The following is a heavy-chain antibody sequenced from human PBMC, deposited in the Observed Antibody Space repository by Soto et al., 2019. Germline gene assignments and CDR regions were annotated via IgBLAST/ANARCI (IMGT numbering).Heavy chain of an antibody. CDR1: GFTFSSYG. V-gene: IGHV3-33*01. CDR2: IWYDGSNK. D-gene: IGHD1-26*01. CDR3: AREMAQEGAAIFDY. J-gene: IGHJ4*02. Sequence: QVQLVESGGGVVQPGRSLRLSCAASGFTFSSYGMHWVRQAPGKGLEWVAVIWYDGSNKYYADSVKGRFTISRDNSKNTLYLQMNSLRAEDTAVYYCAREMAQEGAAIFDYWGQGTLVTVSS.